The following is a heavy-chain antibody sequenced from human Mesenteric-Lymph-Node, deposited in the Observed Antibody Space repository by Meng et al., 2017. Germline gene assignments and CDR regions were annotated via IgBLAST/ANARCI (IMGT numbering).Heavy chain of an antibody. V-gene: IGHV1-69*01. D-gene: IGHD3-10*01. CDR3: ARAPLGYFDY. CDR2: IIPIFGTA. CDR1: GYTFTGYY. J-gene: IGHJ4*02. Sequence: QVQLVQAGAEVKKPGASVKVSCKASGYTFTGYYMHWVRQAPGQGLEWMGWIIPIFGTANYAQKFQGRVTITADESTSTAYMELSSLRSEDTAVYYCARAPLGYFDYWGQGTLVTVSS.